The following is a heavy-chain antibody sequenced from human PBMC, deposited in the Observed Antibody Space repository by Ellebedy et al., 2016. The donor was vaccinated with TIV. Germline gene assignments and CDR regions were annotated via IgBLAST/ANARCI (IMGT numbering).Heavy chain of an antibody. D-gene: IGHD2-15*01. CDR2: IYSGGST. CDR1: GFTVSSNY. Sequence: GESLKISCAASGFTVSSNYMSWVRQAPGKGLEWVSVIYSGGSTYYADSVKGRFTISRDNSKNTLYLQMNSLRAEDTAVYYCARDLVVVVVAAPSYWGQGTLVTVSS. J-gene: IGHJ4*02. CDR3: ARDLVVVVVAAPSY. V-gene: IGHV3-66*01.